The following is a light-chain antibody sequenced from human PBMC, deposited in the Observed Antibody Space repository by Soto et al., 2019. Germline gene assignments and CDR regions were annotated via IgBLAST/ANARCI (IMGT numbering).Light chain of an antibody. V-gene: IGKV3D-15*01. CDR2: GVS. Sequence: EILMTQSPATLSVSRGERTTLXXRGSQSVSTNLAWYQQKPGQAPRLLXYGVSTRATGIPARFSGSGSGTEFTLTISSLQSEDFAVYYCQQYNNWPAITFGQGTRLEIK. J-gene: IGKJ5*01. CDR3: QQYNNWPAIT. CDR1: QSVSTN.